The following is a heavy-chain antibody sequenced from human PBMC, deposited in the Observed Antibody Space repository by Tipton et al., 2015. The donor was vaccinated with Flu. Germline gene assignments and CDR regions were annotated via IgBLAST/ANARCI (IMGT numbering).Heavy chain of an antibody. D-gene: IGHD1-26*01. CDR3: ARGCIVGPTCTSLQN. CDR1: GFTFSSYG. V-gene: IGHV3-30*03. CDR2: ISYDGSNK. Sequence: SLRLSCAASGFTFSSYGMHWVRQAPGKGLEWVAVISYDGSNKYYADSVKGRSTISRDNSKNTLYLQMNSLRAEDTAVYYCARGCIVGPTCTSLQNWGQGTLVTVSS. J-gene: IGHJ1*01.